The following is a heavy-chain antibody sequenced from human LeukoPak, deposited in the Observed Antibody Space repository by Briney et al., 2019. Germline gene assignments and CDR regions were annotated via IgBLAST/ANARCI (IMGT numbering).Heavy chain of an antibody. CDR1: GFTFSSFW. V-gene: IGHV3-74*01. D-gene: IGHD3-10*01. Sequence: RGSLRLSCAASGFTFSSFWMHWVRQVPGKGLVWVSRINKDGSSTSHADSVKGRFTISRDNAKNTVYLQMNSLRAEDTAVYYCARDMIRGVVNYWGQGTLVTVSS. CDR3: ARDMIRGVVNY. CDR2: INKDGSST. J-gene: IGHJ4*02.